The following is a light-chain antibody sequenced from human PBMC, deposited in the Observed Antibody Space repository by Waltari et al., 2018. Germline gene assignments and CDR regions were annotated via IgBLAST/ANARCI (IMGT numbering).Light chain of an antibody. J-gene: IGLJ7*01. CDR3: GTWDSSLSGAV. V-gene: IGLV1-51*02. Sequence: QSVLSQPPSVSAAPGQRVTNDCVGGSSNIGNNYVSWYQQLPGTAPKLLIYENTERPPGIPGRFSGSKSGTSATLDITGLQAGDEADYYCGTWDSSLSGAVFGGGTHLTVL. CDR2: ENT. CDR1: SSNIGNNY.